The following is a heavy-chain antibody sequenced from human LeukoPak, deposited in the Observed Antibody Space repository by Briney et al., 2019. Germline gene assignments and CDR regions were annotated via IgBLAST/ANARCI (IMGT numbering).Heavy chain of an antibody. CDR2: ISGSGGST. Sequence: GGSLRLSCAASGFTFSSYAMSWVRQAPGKGLEWVSAISGSGGSTYYADSVKGRFTISRDNSKNTVSLQMSSLRAEDTALYYCAKGSGSGYGSGPFDYWGQGTLVTVSS. J-gene: IGHJ4*02. D-gene: IGHD3-10*01. CDR3: AKGSGSGYGSGPFDY. CDR1: GFTFSSYA. V-gene: IGHV3-23*01.